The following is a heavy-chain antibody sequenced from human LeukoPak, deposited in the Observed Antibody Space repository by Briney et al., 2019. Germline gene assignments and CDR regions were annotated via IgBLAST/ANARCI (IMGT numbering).Heavy chain of an antibody. J-gene: IGHJ6*02. D-gene: IGHD1-26*01. CDR1: GYTFTSYG. CDR3: ARKWELAYYCGMDV. CDR2: ISAYNGNT. V-gene: IGHV1-18*01. Sequence: ASVKVSCKASGYTFTSYGISWVRQAPGQGLEWMGWISAYNGNTNYAQKLQGRVTMTTDTSTSTAYMELRSLRSDDTAVYYCARKWELAYYCGMDVWGQGTTVTVSS.